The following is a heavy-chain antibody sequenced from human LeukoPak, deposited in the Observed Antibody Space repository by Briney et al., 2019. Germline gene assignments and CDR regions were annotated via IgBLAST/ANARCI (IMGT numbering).Heavy chain of an antibody. CDR2: INPNSGGT. J-gene: IGHJ4*02. CDR1: GYTFTGYY. Sequence: ASVKVSCKASGYTFTGYYMNWVRQVPGQGLEWMGWINPNSGGTNFAQKFQGRVTMTRDTSISTAYMELSRLRSDDTAVYYCAGGRGDRYYFDYWGEGTLVTVSS. D-gene: IGHD3-10*01. CDR3: AGGRGDRYYFDY. V-gene: IGHV1-2*02.